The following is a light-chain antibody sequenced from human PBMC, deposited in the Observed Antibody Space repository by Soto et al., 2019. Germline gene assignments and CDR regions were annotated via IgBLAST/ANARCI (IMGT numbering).Light chain of an antibody. CDR1: SSNIGNNY. J-gene: IGLJ1*01. Sequence: TRAASISAELGEEATTLYYGSSSNIGNNYVSGYQQLPGTAPQLLIYENNRRPSGIPDRFSGSKSGTSATLGITGLQTGDEADYFCGTWDSSLSAVFGTGTKVTVL. CDR3: GTWDSSLSAV. V-gene: IGLV1-51*02. CDR2: ENN.